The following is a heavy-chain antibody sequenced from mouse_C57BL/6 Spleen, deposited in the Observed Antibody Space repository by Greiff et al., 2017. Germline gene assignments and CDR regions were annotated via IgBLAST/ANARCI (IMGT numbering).Heavy chain of an antibody. V-gene: IGHV1-55*01. D-gene: IGHD2-3*01. Sequence: QVQLQQPGAELVKPGASVKMSCKASGYTFTSYWITWVKQRPGQGLEWIGDIYPGSGSTNYNEKFKSKATLTVDTSSSTAYMQLSSLTSEDSAVYYCARRGIYDGYFDYWDQGTTLTVSS. CDR3: ARRGIYDGYFDY. J-gene: IGHJ2*01. CDR1: GYTFTSYW. CDR2: IYPGSGST.